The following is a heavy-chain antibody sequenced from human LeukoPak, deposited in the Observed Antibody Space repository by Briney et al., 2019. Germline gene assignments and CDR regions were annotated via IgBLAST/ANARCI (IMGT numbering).Heavy chain of an antibody. CDR2: ISGSGGST. Sequence: GGSLRLSCAASGLTFSSYAMSWVRQAPGKGLEWVSAISGSGGSTYYADSVKGRFTISRDNSKNTLYLQMNSLRAEDTAVYYCASFIDYYYYYMDVWGKGTTVTVSS. D-gene: IGHD1-26*01. V-gene: IGHV3-23*01. CDR1: GLTFSSYA. CDR3: ASFIDYYYYYMDV. J-gene: IGHJ6*03.